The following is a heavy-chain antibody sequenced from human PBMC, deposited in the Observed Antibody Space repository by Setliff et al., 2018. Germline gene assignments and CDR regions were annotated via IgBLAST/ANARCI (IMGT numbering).Heavy chain of an antibody. V-gene: IGHV3-74*01. D-gene: IGHD3-10*01. Sequence: PGGSLRLSCEASGLTLSHYWIHWVRQGPGKGLVWVSYINFDGSGTNYADSVKGRFTISRDNAKDSLYLQMNSLRADDTAVYYCARPGRSNYWDSFDYWGQGTLVTVSS. CDR3: ARPGRSNYWDSFDY. J-gene: IGHJ4*02. CDR1: GLTLSHYW. CDR2: INFDGSGT.